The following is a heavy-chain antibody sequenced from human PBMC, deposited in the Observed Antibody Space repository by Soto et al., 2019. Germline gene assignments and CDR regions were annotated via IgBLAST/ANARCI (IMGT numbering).Heavy chain of an antibody. CDR1: GGTFSSYA. D-gene: IGHD3-22*01. CDR3: ARAPYYYDSSGYYAYGMDV. Sequence: QVQLVQSGAEVKKPGSSVKVSCKASGGTFSSYAISWVRQAPGQGLEWMGGIIPIFGTANYAQKFQGRVTITADESTSTAYMELSSLRSEDMAVYYCARAPYYYDSSGYYAYGMDVWGQGTTVTVSS. J-gene: IGHJ6*02. V-gene: IGHV1-69*01. CDR2: IIPIFGTA.